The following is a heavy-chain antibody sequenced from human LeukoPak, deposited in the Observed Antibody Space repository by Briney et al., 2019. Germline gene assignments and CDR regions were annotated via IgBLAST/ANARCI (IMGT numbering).Heavy chain of an antibody. J-gene: IGHJ5*01. D-gene: IGHD1-1*01. CDR2: IRTDGST. V-gene: IGHV3-74*01. CDR3: ARGLHWNDFNWFDS. Sequence: GGSLTLSCAASGFTFTNFWMNWVRQTPGKGLMWVSRIRTDGSTRYAESVKGRFTISRDNAKNTVYLQMNTLSAEDTAIYYCARGLHWNDFNWFDSWGQGTLVTVSS. CDR1: GFTFTNFW.